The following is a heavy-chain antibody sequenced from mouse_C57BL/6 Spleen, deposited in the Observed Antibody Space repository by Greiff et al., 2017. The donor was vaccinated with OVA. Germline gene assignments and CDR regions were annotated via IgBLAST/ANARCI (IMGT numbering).Heavy chain of an antibody. D-gene: IGHD2-5*01. V-gene: IGHV1-26*01. CDR2: INPNNGGT. Sequence: EVQLQQSGPELVKPGASVKISCKASGYTFTDYYMNWVKQSHGKSLEWIGDINPNNGGTSYNQKFKGKATLTVDKSSSTAYMELRSLTSEDSAVYYCARRDSNFAYWGQGTLVTVSA. CDR1: GYTFTDYY. J-gene: IGHJ3*01. CDR3: ARRDSNFAY.